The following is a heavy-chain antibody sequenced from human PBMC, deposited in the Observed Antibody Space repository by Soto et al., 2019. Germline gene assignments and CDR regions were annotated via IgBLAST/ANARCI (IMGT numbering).Heavy chain of an antibody. CDR3: ARAVAVPADFDY. CDR1: GYTFTGYA. CDR2: INAGNGNT. D-gene: IGHD6-19*01. Sequence: QVQLVQSGAEEKKPGASVKVSCKASGYTFTGYAMHWVRQAPGQRLEWMGWINAGNGNTKYSQKFQSRVTITMDTSASTASMELSSLRAEDTAVYYCARAVAVPADFDYWGQGTLVTVSS. J-gene: IGHJ4*02. V-gene: IGHV1-3*05.